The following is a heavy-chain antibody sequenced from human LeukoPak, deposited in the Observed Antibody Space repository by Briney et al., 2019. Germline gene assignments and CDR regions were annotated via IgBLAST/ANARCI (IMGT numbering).Heavy chain of an antibody. CDR2: IDYSGGI. D-gene: IGHD3-10*01. CDR1: GYSINSGHW. V-gene: IGHV4-28*05. Sequence: SETLSLTCTVSGYSINSGHWWGWIRQPPGKGLEWIGNIDYSGGICYNPSLKSRVTMSIDTSKNQFSLKLGSVTAVDTAVYYCARGHVRYYYGSGSYSANWFDPWGQGTLVTVSS. J-gene: IGHJ5*02. CDR3: ARGHVRYYYGSGSYSANWFDP.